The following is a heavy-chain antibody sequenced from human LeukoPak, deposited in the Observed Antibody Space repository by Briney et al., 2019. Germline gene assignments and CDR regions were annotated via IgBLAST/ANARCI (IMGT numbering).Heavy chain of an antibody. J-gene: IGHJ4*02. V-gene: IGHV4-39*02. CDR1: GASMGSDSYS. Sequence: SETLSLTCNVSGASMGSDSYSWVWLRQPPGKALEWIGSVYYSGSTYYTPSLKSRVTISVDMSRNHFSLRLNSVAAADTAVYYCARRYKDMVVVPAVFYFDYWGRGILVTASS. CDR2: VYYSGST. D-gene: IGHD2-2*01. CDR3: ARRYKDMVVVPAVFYFDY.